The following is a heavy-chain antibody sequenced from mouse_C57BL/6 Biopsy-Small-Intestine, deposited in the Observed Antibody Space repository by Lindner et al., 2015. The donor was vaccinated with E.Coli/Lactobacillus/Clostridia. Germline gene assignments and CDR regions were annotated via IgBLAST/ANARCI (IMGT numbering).Heavy chain of an antibody. CDR2: ISYSGST. CDR1: GYSITSGYD. J-gene: IGHJ2*01. D-gene: IGHD1-1*01. CDR3: ASGGPNYYGSSYYYFDY. Sequence: VQLQESGPGMVKPSQSLSLTCTVTGYSITSGYDWHWIRHFPGNKLEWMGYISYSGSTNYNPSLKSRISITHDTSKNHFFLKLNSVITEDTATYYCASGGPNYYGSSYYYFDYWGQGTTLTVSS. V-gene: IGHV3-1*01.